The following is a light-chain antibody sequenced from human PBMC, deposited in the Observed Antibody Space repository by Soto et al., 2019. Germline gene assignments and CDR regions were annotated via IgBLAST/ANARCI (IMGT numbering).Light chain of an antibody. CDR3: CSFARSSSFYA. Sequence: QSALTQPASVSGSPGQSITISCSGTSSDVGSSNLVSWYQKHPGKAPKLIIFEGDRRPSGVSGRFSGSKSGNTASLTISGFQAEDEADYYCCSFARSSSFYAFGTGTKLTVL. CDR1: SSDVGSSNL. V-gene: IGLV2-23*01. CDR2: EGD. J-gene: IGLJ1*01.